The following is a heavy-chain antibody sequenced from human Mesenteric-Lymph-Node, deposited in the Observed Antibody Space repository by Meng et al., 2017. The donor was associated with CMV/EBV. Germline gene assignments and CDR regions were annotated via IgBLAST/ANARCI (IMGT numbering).Heavy chain of an antibody. CDR3: ASGSYYYYYGMDV. Sequence: SETLSLTCTVSGGSISTYYWSWIRQPPGKGLEWIGYIHYSGSTNNNPSLKSRVTISEDTSKNQISLKLSSETAADTAVYYCASGSYYYYYGMDVWGQGTTVTVSS. CDR2: IHYSGST. V-gene: IGHV4-59*01. D-gene: IGHD1-26*01. J-gene: IGHJ6*02. CDR1: GGSISTYY.